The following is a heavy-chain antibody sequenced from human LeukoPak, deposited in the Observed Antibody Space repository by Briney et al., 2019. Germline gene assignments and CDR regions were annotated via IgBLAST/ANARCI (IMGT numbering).Heavy chain of an antibody. J-gene: IGHJ6*03. CDR2: IYYSGST. V-gene: IGHV4-59*12. D-gene: IGHD2-2*01. Sequence: KSSETLSLTCTVSGGSISSYYWSWIRQPPGKGLEWIGYIYYSGSTNYNPSLKSRVTISVDTSKNQFSLKLSSVTAADTAVYYCAREVPAAREAYMDVWGKGTTVTVTS. CDR3: AREVPAAREAYMDV. CDR1: GGSISSYY.